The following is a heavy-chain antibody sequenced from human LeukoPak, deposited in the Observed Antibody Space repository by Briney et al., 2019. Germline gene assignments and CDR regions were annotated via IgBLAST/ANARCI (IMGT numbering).Heavy chain of an antibody. Sequence: ASVKVSCKASGYTFTSYYMHWVRQAPGQGLEWMGIINPSGGSTSYAQKFQGRVTMTRDTSTSTVYMELSSLRSEDTAVYYCARARADYYDSSGYYYLPGDYWGQGTLVTVSS. J-gene: IGHJ4*02. CDR1: GYTFTSYY. CDR3: ARARADYYDSSGYYYLPGDY. V-gene: IGHV1-46*01. D-gene: IGHD3-22*01. CDR2: INPSGGST.